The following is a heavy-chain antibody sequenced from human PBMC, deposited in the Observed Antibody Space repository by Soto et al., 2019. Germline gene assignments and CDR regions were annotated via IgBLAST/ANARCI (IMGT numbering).Heavy chain of an antibody. CDR1: GGTISTNV. Sequence: QVQLMQSGAEVKKPGSSVKVSCKASGGTISTNVISWVRQAPGQGLEWMGEIMPIFAAPNNAQKFQGRLTITADTSTTTVYMELSRLTSEATAVYFCATGARYCSGGSCYPDDWGQGTLVIVSS. V-gene: IGHV1-69*06. CDR2: IMPIFAAP. J-gene: IGHJ4*02. D-gene: IGHD2-15*01. CDR3: ATGARYCSGGSCYPDD.